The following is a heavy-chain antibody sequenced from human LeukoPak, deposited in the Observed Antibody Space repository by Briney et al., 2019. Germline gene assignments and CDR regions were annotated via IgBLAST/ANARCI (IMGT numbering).Heavy chain of an antibody. Sequence: ASXKVSFKASGGPFISYAISWVRQAPGQGLEWMGGIIPIFGTANYSQKFQGRVTITTDESTSTAYMELSSLRSEDTAVYYCASWQDGDYFAFDIWGQGTMVTVSS. CDR1: GGPFISYA. J-gene: IGHJ3*02. D-gene: IGHD4-17*01. CDR3: ASWQDGDYFAFDI. V-gene: IGHV1-69*05. CDR2: IIPIFGTA.